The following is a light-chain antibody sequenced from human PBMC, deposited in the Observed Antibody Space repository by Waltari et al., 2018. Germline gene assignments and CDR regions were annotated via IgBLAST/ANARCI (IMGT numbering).Light chain of an antibody. CDR2: WAS. J-gene: IGKJ4*01. CDR1: HNLLSSKHQNH. V-gene: IGKV4-1*01. Sequence: DIVMTQSPVSLAVSLGERAPIHCKSSHNLLSSKHQNHFAWYQQKPRQPPKLLIYWASVRESGVPDRFSGSGSGTDFTLTISSLQAEDVAVYSCQQHYTSPPTFGGGTRVEIK. CDR3: QQHYTSPPT.